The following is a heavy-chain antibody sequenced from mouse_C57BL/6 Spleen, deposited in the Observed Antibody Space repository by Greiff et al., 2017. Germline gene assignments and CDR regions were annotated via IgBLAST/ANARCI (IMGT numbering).Heavy chain of an antibody. CDR3: AKNLEYYFDY. CDR1: GYTFTDYY. Sequence: EVQLQQSGPELVKPGASVKISCKASGYTFTDYYMNWVKQTHGKSLEWIGDINPNNGGTSYHQKFKGKATLTVDKSSSTAYMELRSLTSEDSAVYYCAKNLEYYFDYWGQGTTLTVSS. CDR2: INPNNGGT. V-gene: IGHV1-26*01. J-gene: IGHJ2*01. D-gene: IGHD2-10*02.